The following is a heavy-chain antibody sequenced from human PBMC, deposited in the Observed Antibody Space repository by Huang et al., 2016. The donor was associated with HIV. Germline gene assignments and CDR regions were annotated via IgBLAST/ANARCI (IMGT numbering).Heavy chain of an antibody. CDR1: GFTFTNYA. Sequence: QVQLVESGGGLVQHGRSLRLSCAASGFTFTNYAIHWVRQAPGKGLEGVAFRSYDGRNKFYADSVKGRFTISRDNSKSTLYLLMNSLRVDDTALYYCARSAVPGDGDWFDPWGQGTLVTVSS. J-gene: IGHJ5*02. D-gene: IGHD6-19*01. CDR3: ARSAVPGDGDWFDP. CDR2: RSYDGRNK. V-gene: IGHV3-30*04.